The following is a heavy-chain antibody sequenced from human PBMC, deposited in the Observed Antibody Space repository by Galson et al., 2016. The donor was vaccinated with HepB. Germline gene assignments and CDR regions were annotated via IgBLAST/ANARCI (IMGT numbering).Heavy chain of an antibody. CDR2: IYNSGNT. J-gene: IGHJ3*01. Sequence: QVELQESGPGLLKPSQTLSLTCAVSGGPTNSVDFYWSWIRQPPGKGLEWIGYIYNSGNTCHHPSLESRVSISMDTSKTHLSLRLTSVTAADTAVYFCARGPPEGCGGGTCYLGAFYLWGQGTPVTVSS. CDR1: GGPTNSVDFY. D-gene: IGHD2-15*01. V-gene: IGHV4-30-4*01. CDR3: ARGPPEGCGGGTCYLGAFYL.